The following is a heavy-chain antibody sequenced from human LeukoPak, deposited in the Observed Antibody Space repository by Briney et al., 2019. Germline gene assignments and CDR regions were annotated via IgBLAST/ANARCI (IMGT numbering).Heavy chain of an antibody. D-gene: IGHD2-21*01. V-gene: IGHV3-20*04. CDR1: GFTFDDYG. Sequence: GGSLRLSCAASGFTFDDYGMSWVRQALGKGLEWVSGINWSGGSTGYADSVKGRFTISRDNAKNSLYLQMNSLRAEDTALYYCASGLGGYWYFDLWGRGTLVTVSS. J-gene: IGHJ2*01. CDR2: INWSGGST. CDR3: ASGLGGYWYFDL.